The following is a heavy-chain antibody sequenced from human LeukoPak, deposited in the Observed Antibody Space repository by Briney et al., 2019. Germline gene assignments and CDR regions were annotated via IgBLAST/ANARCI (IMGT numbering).Heavy chain of an antibody. CDR2: INPSGGST. Sequence: ASVKVSCKASGYTFTSNYMHWVRQAPGQGLEWMGIINPSGGSTSYAQKFQGRVTMTRDTSTSTVYMELSSLRSEDTAVYYCASSGWYEGFDYWGQGTLVIVSS. CDR3: ASSGWYEGFDY. J-gene: IGHJ4*02. CDR1: GYTFTSNY. V-gene: IGHV1-46*01. D-gene: IGHD6-19*01.